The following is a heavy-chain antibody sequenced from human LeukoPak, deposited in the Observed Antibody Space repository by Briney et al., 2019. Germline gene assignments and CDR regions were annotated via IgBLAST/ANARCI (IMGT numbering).Heavy chain of an antibody. J-gene: IGHJ4*02. D-gene: IGHD2-15*01. Sequence: GGSLRLSCAASGFTFSSHAMHWVRQAPGKGLEYVSAISSNGGSTYYANSVKGRFTISRDNSKNTLYLQMNSLRTEDTAVYYCARPVGDYCSGGSCYSADYWGQGTLVTVSS. CDR3: ARPVGDYCSGGSCYSADY. V-gene: IGHV3-64*01. CDR2: ISSNGGST. CDR1: GFTFSSHA.